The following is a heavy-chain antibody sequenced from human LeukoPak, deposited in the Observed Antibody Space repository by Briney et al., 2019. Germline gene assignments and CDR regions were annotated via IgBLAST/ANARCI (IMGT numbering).Heavy chain of an antibody. CDR3: AKVRFCSGGSCYTYFDY. Sequence: GGSLRLSCAASGFTFSSYAMSWVRQAPGKGLEWVSAISGSGGSTYYADSVKGRFTISRDNSKNTLYLQMNSLRAEDTAVYYCAKVRFCSGGSCYTYFDYWGQGTLVTVSS. J-gene: IGHJ4*02. CDR2: ISGSGGST. D-gene: IGHD2-15*01. V-gene: IGHV3-23*01. CDR1: GFTFSSYA.